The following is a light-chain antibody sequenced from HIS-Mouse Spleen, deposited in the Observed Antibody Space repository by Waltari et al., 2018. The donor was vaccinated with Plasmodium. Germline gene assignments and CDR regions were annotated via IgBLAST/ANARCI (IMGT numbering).Light chain of an antibody. CDR2: DVS. J-gene: IGLJ2*01. Sequence: QSALTQPAPVSGSPGQSITISCTATSSAVGGSNYVSWYQQHPGKAPNLMIYDVSNRPSGVSNRVSGSKSGNTASLTISGLQAEDEADYYCSSYTSSSTHVVFGGGTKLTVL. CDR1: SSAVGGSNY. CDR3: SSYTSSSTHVV. V-gene: IGLV2-14*03.